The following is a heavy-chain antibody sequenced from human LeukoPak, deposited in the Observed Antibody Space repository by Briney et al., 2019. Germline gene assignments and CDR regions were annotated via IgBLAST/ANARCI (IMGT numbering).Heavy chain of an antibody. CDR3: ARVRGSGSYPYDY. CDR2: IYYSGST. J-gene: IGHJ4*02. V-gene: IGHV4-39*01. CDR1: GFSISSSSYY. Sequence: PSETLSLTCTVSGFSISSSSYYWGWIRQPPGKGLEWIGSIYYSGSTYYNPSLKSRVTISVDTSKNQFSLKLSSVTAADTAVYYCARVRGSGSYPYDYWGQGTLVTVSS. D-gene: IGHD3-10*01.